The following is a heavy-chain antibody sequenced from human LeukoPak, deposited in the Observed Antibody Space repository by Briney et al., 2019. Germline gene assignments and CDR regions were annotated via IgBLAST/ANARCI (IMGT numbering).Heavy chain of an antibody. Sequence: GGSLRLSCAASGFTFSSYSMNWVRQARGKGREGVSYIGISSSTIYYADSVKGRFTISRNIAKNSLYLQMNSLRDEDTAVYYCARDISYSFDYWGQGTLVTVSS. CDR3: ARDISYSFDY. J-gene: IGHJ4*02. D-gene: IGHD1-26*01. CDR2: IGISSSTI. CDR1: GFTFSSYS. V-gene: IGHV3-48*02.